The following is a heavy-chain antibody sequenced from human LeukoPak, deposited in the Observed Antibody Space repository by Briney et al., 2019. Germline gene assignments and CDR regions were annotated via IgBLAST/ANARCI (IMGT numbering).Heavy chain of an antibody. Sequence: SETLSLTCTVSGGSISTYYWSWIRHPPGKGLEWIAYIYYSGSTNYNPSLKSRVTISVDTSKNQFSLYLSSVTAADTAVYYLARGKHICGYYLFDSWGQGSLVTVSS. V-gene: IGHV4-59*01. CDR1: GGSISTYY. CDR2: IYYSGST. D-gene: IGHD3-22*01. CDR3: ARGKHICGYYLFDS. J-gene: IGHJ4*02.